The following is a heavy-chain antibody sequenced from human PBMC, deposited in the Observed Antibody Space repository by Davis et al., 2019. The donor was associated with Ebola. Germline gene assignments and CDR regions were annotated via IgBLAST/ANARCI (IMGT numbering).Heavy chain of an antibody. V-gene: IGHV3-48*04. J-gene: IGHJ6*04. CDR3: ARVSPAGEMDV. D-gene: IGHD4-17*01. CDR2: ISSSSSTI. Sequence: GESLKISCAASGFTFSSYSMNWVRQAPGKGLEWVSYISSSSSTIYYADSVKGRFTISRDNAKNSLYLQMNSLRAEDTAVYYCARVSPAGEMDVWGKGTTVTVSS. CDR1: GFTFSSYS.